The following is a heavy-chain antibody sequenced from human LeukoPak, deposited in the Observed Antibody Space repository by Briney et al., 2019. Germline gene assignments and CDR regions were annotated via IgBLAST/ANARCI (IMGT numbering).Heavy chain of an antibody. D-gene: IGHD2-2*02. CDR1: GGSISSHY. CDR2: IYYSGST. J-gene: IGHJ6*03. CDR3: ARDRYQLLYEDCYYYYMDV. V-gene: IGHV4-59*11. Sequence: PSETLSLTCTVSGGSISSHYWSWIRQPPGKGLEWIGYIYYSGSTNYNPSPKSRVTISVDTSKNQFSLKLSSVTAADTAVYYCARDRYQLLYEDCYYYYMDVWGKGTTVTVSS.